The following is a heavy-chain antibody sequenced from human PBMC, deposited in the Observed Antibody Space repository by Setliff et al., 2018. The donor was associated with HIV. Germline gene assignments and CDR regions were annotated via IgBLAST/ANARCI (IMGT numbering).Heavy chain of an antibody. Sequence: PSETLSLTCTVSGGSMNSESNHWGWFRQPAGKSLEWIGRFSNIGSTDYNPSLKSRVTISVDTSKNQFSLKLSSVTAADTAVYYCARDHHYDILTGPYYYYMDVWGKGTTVTVSS. CDR2: FSNIGST. D-gene: IGHD3-9*01. CDR3: ARDHHYDILTGPYYYYMDV. CDR1: GGSMNSESNH. J-gene: IGHJ6*03. V-gene: IGHV4-61*10.